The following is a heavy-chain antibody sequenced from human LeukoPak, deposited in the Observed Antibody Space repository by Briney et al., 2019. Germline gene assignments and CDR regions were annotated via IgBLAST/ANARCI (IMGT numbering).Heavy chain of an antibody. D-gene: IGHD3-10*01. CDR3: AKSGGMVRGVIRASDI. V-gene: IGHV3-23*01. Sequence: GGSLRLSCAASGFTFSSYAMSWVRQAPGKGLEWVSAISGSGGSTYYADSVKGRFTISRDNSKNTLYLQMNSLRAEDTAVYYCAKSGGMVRGVIRASDIWGQGTMVTVSS. CDR2: ISGSGGST. CDR1: GFTFSSYA. J-gene: IGHJ3*02.